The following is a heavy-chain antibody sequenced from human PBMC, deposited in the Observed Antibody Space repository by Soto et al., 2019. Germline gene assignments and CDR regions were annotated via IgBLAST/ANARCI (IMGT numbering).Heavy chain of an antibody. J-gene: IGHJ4*02. CDR3: ARSQGAGADY. CDR1: GFTFSSYG. V-gene: IGHV3-33*01. D-gene: IGHD1-26*01. Sequence: QVQLVESGGGVVQPGRSLRLSCAASGFTFSSYGMLWVRQAPGKGLEWVAFIWHDGGNKYYADSVKGRFTISRDISKITLYLQMSSLSAEDTAVYYCARSQGAGADYWGQGTLVIVST. CDR2: IWHDGGNK.